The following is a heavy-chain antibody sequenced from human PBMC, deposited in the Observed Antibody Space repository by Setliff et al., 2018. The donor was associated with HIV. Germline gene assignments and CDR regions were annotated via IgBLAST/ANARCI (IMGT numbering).Heavy chain of an antibody. D-gene: IGHD3-22*01. Sequence: TSETLSLTCIVSGGSISSGGYYWTWIRQYPGKGLEWVGTLYYSGSTFFNPSLKSRVTISVDTSKNQFSLRLTSVTAADTAVYYCATRGDYKPLYYMDVWGRGTTVTVSS. CDR2: LYYSGST. J-gene: IGHJ6*03. CDR3: ATRGDYKPLYYMDV. CDR1: GGSISSGGYY. V-gene: IGHV4-39*01.